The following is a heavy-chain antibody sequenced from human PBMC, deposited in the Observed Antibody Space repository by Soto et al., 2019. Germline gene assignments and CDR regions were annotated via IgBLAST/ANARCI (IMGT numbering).Heavy chain of an antibody. V-gene: IGHV3-23*01. CDR1: GFTYSSYA. D-gene: IGHD3-9*01. CDR2: ISGSGGST. CDR3: AKDEFVGYFDWLLPDY. Sequence: EVQLLESGGGLVQPGGSLRLSCAASGFTYSSYAMSWVRQAPGKGLEWVSAISGSGGSTYYADSVKGRFTISRDNSKNTLYLQMNSLRAEDTAVYYCAKDEFVGYFDWLLPDYWGQGTLVTVSS. J-gene: IGHJ4*02.